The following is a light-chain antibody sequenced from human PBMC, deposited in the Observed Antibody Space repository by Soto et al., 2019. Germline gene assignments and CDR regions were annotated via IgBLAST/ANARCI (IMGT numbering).Light chain of an antibody. CDR1: TGAVTSGHY. CDR2: NTS. CDR3: LLSYSGARV. V-gene: IGLV7-46*01. J-gene: IGLJ3*02. Sequence: QAVVTQEPSLTVSPGGTVTLTCGSSTGAVTSGHYPYWFQQKPGQAPRTLVYNTSDKHSWAPARFSGSLLGGKAALTLSGALPEDEAEYYCLLSYSGARVFGGGTKVTVL.